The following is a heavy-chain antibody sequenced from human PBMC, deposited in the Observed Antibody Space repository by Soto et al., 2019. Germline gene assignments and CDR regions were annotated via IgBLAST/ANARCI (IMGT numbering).Heavy chain of an antibody. CDR1: GYTFTSYG. J-gene: IGHJ5*02. CDR3: ARSRGRSIAAPRGNWFDP. V-gene: IGHV1-18*01. D-gene: IGHD6-6*01. CDR2: ISAYNGNT. Sequence: SVKVSFKASGYTFTSYGISWVRQAPGQGLEWMGWISAYNGNTNYAQKLQGRVTMTTDTSTSTAYMELRSLRSDDTAVYYCARSRGRSIAAPRGNWFDPWGQGTLVTVSS.